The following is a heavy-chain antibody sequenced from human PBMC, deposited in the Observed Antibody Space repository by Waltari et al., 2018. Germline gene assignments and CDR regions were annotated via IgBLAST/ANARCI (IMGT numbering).Heavy chain of an antibody. CDR2: IYYSGIT. D-gene: IGHD1-26*01. J-gene: IGHJ4*02. V-gene: IGHV4-39*07. CDR1: GCSITSSRYD. CDR3: ARGPIIVGATPDYYFDY. Sequence: QVQLQQWGAGLLTPSETLSLPCAVFGCSITSSRYDWGWTRQPPGQGLEWIGSIYYSGITYYSPSLKSRITVSVDTSKNQFSLMLSSVTAADTAVYYCARGPIIVGATPDYYFDYWGQGTLVTVSS.